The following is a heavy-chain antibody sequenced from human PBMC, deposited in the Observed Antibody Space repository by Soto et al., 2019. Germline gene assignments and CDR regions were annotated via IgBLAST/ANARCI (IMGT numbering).Heavy chain of an antibody. CDR3: VRHLSGGDAFDM. D-gene: IGHD7-27*01. CDR2: ISHSGST. Sequence: SETLSLTCTVSGASIRSRGSYWGWIRQSPGKGLEWIGSISHSGSTFYNSPLKSRVTISADTSNNHCSLKMTSVTAADTAIFYCVRHLSGGDAFDMWGQGTMVTVS. V-gene: IGHV4-39*01. J-gene: IGHJ3*02. CDR1: GASIRSRGSY.